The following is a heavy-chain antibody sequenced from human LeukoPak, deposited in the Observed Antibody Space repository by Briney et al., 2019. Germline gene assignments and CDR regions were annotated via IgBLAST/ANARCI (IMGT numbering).Heavy chain of an antibody. J-gene: IGHJ4*02. CDR1: GFTFSDYY. CDR3: ARSGSRWPFDH. V-gene: IGHV3-72*01. Sequence: GGSLRLSCAASGFTFSDYYMSWIRQAPGKGLEWVGRIRNKANGFTTEYAASVKGRFTISGDDSKNSLYLQMNSLTTEDTAVYYCARSGSRWPFDHWGQGTLVTVSS. D-gene: IGHD6-13*01. CDR2: IRNKANGFTT.